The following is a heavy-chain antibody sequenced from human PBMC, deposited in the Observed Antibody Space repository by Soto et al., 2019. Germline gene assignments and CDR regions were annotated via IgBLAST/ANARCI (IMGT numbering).Heavy chain of an antibody. J-gene: IGHJ6*02. V-gene: IGHV4-4*02. CDR3: ARCAYGSFTFGLDV. D-gene: IGHD3-10*01. CDR2: SHHSGIT. CDR1: GGSISSSNW. Sequence: QVQLQESGPGLVKPSGTLSLTCAVSGGSISSSNWWNWVRQSPGKGLEWIGESHHSGITNYNPSLKGRVTISLDMPKNQFSLRLTSVTAADTALYYCARCAYGSFTFGLDVWGQGTTVAVSS.